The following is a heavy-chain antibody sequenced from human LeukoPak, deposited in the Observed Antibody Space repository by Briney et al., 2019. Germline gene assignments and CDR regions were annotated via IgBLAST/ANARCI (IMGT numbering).Heavy chain of an antibody. CDR1: GASTSRRY. CDR2: IYDGRDT. D-gene: IGHD6-19*01. V-gene: IGHV4-59*08. Sequence: SETLSLTCSASGASTSRRYWSWIRQSPGRTLEWIGHIYDGRDTKYNPSLTSRVTISVDTSRNQFSLSLTSVTAADTAIYYCAQTTGWPGFDLWGPGALVTVSS. CDR3: AQTTGWPGFDL. J-gene: IGHJ4*02.